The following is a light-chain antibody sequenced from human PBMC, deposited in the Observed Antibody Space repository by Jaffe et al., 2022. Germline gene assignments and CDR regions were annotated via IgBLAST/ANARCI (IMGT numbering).Light chain of an antibody. CDR3: AAWDDSLNGVV. Sequence: QSVLTQPPSASGTPGQRVTISCSGSSSNIGSHTVNWYQQLPGTAPKLLMYSSNLRPSGVPDRFSGSKSGTSASLAISGLQSEDEADYYCAAWDDSLNGVVFGGGTKLTVL. CDR2: SSN. J-gene: IGLJ2*01. V-gene: IGLV1-44*01. CDR1: SSNIGSHT.